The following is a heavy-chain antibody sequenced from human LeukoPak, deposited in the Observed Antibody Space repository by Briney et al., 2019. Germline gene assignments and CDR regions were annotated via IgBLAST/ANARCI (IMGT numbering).Heavy chain of an antibody. V-gene: IGHV4-39*07. Sequence: SETLSLTCTVSGGSISSSGYYWGWIRQPPGKGLEWIGTIYYSGSTFYNPSLKSRVTMSVDTSKNQFSLKLSSVTAADTAVYYCARALRYFDWLSKRYYYMDVWGEGTTVTISS. CDR2: IYYSGST. CDR3: ARALRYFDWLSKRYYYMDV. D-gene: IGHD3-9*01. CDR1: GGSISSSGYY. J-gene: IGHJ6*03.